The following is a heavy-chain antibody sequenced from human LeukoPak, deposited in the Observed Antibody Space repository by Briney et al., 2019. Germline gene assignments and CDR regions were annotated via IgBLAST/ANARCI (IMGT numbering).Heavy chain of an antibody. V-gene: IGHV1-24*01. CDR1: GCTLTELS. D-gene: IGHD3-16*01. CDR2: FDPEDGET. Sequence: GASVKVSCKVSGCTLTELSMHWVRQAPGKGLEWMGGFDPEDGETIYAQKFQGRVTMTRDTSTSTVYMELSSLRSEDTAVYYCARDGGWHRYSDYWGQGTLVTVSS. J-gene: IGHJ4*02. CDR3: ARDGGWHRYSDY.